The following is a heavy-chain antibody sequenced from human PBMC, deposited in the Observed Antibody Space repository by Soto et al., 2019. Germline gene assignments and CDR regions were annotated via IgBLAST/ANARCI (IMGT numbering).Heavy chain of an antibody. D-gene: IGHD1-26*01. V-gene: IGHV1-18*01. CDR2: ISAYNGNT. CDR3: ASDLMWELLPGDWFDP. CDR1: GYTFTSYG. J-gene: IGHJ5*02. Sequence: QVQLGQSGAEVKKPGASVKVSCKASGYTFTSYGISWVRQAPGQGLEWMGWISAYNGNTNYAQKLQGRVTMTTDTSTSTAYMELRSLRSDDTAVYYCASDLMWELLPGDWFDPWGQGTLVTVSS.